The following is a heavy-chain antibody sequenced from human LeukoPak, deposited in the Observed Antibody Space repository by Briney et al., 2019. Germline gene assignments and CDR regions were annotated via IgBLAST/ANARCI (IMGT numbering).Heavy chain of an antibody. V-gene: IGHV1-46*01. CDR3: AREGVAATGLDY. J-gene: IGHJ4*02. Sequence: ASVKVSCKASGYTFSIYNMHWVRQAPGQGLEWMGIINPSGGSASDTQKSQGRVTMTRDTSTSTLYMELSSLRSEDTAVYYCAREGVAATGLDYWGQGTLVTVSS. D-gene: IGHD6-13*01. CDR2: INPSGGSA. CDR1: GYTFSIYN.